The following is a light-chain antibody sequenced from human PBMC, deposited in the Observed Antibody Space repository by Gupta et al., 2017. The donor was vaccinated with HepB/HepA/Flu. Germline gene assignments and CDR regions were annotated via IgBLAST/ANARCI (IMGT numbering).Light chain of an antibody. CDR3: QQRSDWPLFT. CDR2: DAS. CDR1: QSVGTY. Sequence: EIVLTQSPATLSLSPGERATLSCRATQSVGTYLAWYQHKPGQAPRLLIYDASNRATGIPARFSGSGYGTDFTLTISSREPEDFAVYYCQQRSDWPLFTFGHGTIVDIK. V-gene: IGKV3-11*01. J-gene: IGKJ3*01.